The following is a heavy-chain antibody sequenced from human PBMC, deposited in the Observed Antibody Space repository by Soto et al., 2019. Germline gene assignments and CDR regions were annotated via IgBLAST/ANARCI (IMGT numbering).Heavy chain of an antibody. V-gene: IGHV1-18*01. D-gene: IGHD6-13*01. CDR1: GYTFTSYG. Sequence: ASVKVSCKASGYTFTSYGISWVRQAPGQGLEWMGWISAYNGNTNYAQKLQGRVTMTTNTSTSTAYMELSSLRSEDTAVYYCARVAAAGTSGAFDIWGQGTMVTVSS. CDR2: ISAYNGNT. CDR3: ARVAAAGTSGAFDI. J-gene: IGHJ3*02.